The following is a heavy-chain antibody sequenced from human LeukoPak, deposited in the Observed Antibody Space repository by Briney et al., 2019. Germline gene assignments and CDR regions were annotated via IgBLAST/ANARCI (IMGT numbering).Heavy chain of an antibody. CDR2: ISSSGSTI. J-gene: IGHJ4*02. Sequence: GGSLRLSCAASGFTFSSYEMNWVRQAPGKGLEWVSYISSSGSTIYYADSVKGRFTISRDNAKNSLYLQMNSLRAEDTAVYYCAKDSLRYFDWVPFDYWGQGTLVTVSS. V-gene: IGHV3-48*03. D-gene: IGHD3-9*01. CDR1: GFTFSSYE. CDR3: AKDSLRYFDWVPFDY.